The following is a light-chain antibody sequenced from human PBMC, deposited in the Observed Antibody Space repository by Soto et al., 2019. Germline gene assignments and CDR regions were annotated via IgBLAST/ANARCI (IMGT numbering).Light chain of an antibody. V-gene: IGKV3-20*01. CDR2: GAS. CDR3: QQYGRSPPT. CDR1: QSVSSAY. J-gene: IGKJ1*01. Sequence: EIVLTQSPGTLSLSPGERATLSCRASQSVSSAYLAWYQQKPGQAPRLLIHGASSRAIGIPDRFSGSGSGTDFTLTVSKLAPEDFAVYYCQQYGRSPPTFGQGTKVEIK.